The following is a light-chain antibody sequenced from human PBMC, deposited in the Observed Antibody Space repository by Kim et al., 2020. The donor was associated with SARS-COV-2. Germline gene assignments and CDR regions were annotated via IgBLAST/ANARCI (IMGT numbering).Light chain of an antibody. CDR1: QRISSY. J-gene: IGKJ3*01. V-gene: IGKV1-39*01. CDR2: AAS. CDR3: QQSYSTPFT. Sequence: ASVGDRVTITCRASQRISSYLNWYQQKPGKAPKLLIYAASSLQSGVPSRFSGSGSGTDFTLTISSLQPEDFASYYCQQSYSTPFTFGPGTKVDIK.